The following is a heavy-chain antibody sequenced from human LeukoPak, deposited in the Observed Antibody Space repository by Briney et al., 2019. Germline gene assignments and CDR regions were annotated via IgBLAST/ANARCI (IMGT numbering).Heavy chain of an antibody. CDR3: AKALTLGYFDY. Sequence: GASVKVSCKASGYTFTGYYLHWVRQAPGQGLEWMGRINPNSGGTNYAQKSQGRVTMTRDTSISTAYVELSRLRSDDTAVYYCAKALTLGYFDYWGQGTLVTVSS. V-gene: IGHV1-2*06. CDR2: INPNSGGT. D-gene: IGHD7-27*01. J-gene: IGHJ4*02. CDR1: GYTFTGYY.